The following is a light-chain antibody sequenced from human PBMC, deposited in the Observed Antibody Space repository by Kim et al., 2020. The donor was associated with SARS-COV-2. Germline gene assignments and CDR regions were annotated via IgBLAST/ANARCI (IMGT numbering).Light chain of an antibody. Sequence: APGKTARITCGGKNIGSKSVHGYQQKPGQAPVLVIYYDSDRPSGIPERFSGSNSGNTDTLTISRVEAGDEADYYCQVWDSSSDHRVFGGGTQLTVL. V-gene: IGLV3-21*04. J-gene: IGLJ3*02. CDR1: NIGSKS. CDR3: QVWDSSSDHRV. CDR2: YDS.